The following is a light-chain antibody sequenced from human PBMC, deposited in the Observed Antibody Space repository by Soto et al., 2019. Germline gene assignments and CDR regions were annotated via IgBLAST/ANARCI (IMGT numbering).Light chain of an antibody. CDR3: QQYVDSPET. V-gene: IGKV3-20*01. CDR2: DSS. CDR1: QTINNY. Sequence: EIVLTQSPGTLSLSPGERATLSCRASQTINNYVAWYQQKPGQAPRVLIYDSSIRATGVPDRFSGSGSGTDFTLTISRLEHEDFAVYYCQQYVDSPETFGGGTKV. J-gene: IGKJ4*01.